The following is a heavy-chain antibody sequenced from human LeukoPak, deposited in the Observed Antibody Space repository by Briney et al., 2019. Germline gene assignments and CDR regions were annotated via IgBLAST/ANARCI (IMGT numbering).Heavy chain of an antibody. Sequence: GGSLRLSCAASGFTFSSYGMPWVRQAPGKGLEWVAVIWYDGSNKYYADSVKGRFTISRDNSKNTLYLQMNSLRAEDTAVYYCARDLDDSSGYLDYWGQGTLVTVSS. D-gene: IGHD3-22*01. V-gene: IGHV3-33*01. CDR2: IWYDGSNK. J-gene: IGHJ4*02. CDR1: GFTFSSYG. CDR3: ARDLDDSSGYLDY.